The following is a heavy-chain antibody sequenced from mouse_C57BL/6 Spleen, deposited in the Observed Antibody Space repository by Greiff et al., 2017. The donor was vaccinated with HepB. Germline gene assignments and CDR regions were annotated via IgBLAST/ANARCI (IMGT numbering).Heavy chain of an antibody. J-gene: IGHJ2*01. V-gene: IGHV1-26*01. CDR1: GYTFTDYY. CDR3: ASYYSNYDYFDY. Sequence: EVKLQQSGPELVKPGASVKISCKASGYTFTDYYMNWVKQSHGKSLEWIGDINPNNGGTSYNQKFKGKATLTVDKSSSTAYMELRSLTSEDSAVYYCASYYSNYDYFDYWGQGTTLTVSS. CDR2: INPNNGGT. D-gene: IGHD2-5*01.